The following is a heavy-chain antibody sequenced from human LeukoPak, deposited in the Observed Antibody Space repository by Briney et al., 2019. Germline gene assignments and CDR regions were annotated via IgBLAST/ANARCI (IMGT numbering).Heavy chain of an antibody. CDR1: GYSFTSCW. Sequence: GESLKISCKGSGYSFTSCWIGWVRQMPGKGLEWMGIIYPGDSDARYNPAFQGQVTISVDKSISTAYLQWGSVKASDTAMYYCARLRGDFGGNDGFEIWGQGTMVTVSS. CDR2: IYPGDSDA. D-gene: IGHD4-23*01. CDR3: ARLRGDFGGNDGFEI. V-gene: IGHV5-51*01. J-gene: IGHJ3*02.